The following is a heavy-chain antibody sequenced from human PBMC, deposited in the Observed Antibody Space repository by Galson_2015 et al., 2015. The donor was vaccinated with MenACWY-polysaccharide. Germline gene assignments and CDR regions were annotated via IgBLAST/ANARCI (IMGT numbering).Heavy chain of an antibody. CDR2: INSDGSTT. D-gene: IGHD1-26*01. V-gene: IGHV3-74*01. CDR3: ARGSYGNGYGMDV. Sequence: SHINSDGSTTNYADSVKGRFTISRDNAKNSLYLQMSSLRAEDTAVYYCARGSYGNGYGMDVWGQGTTVTVSS. J-gene: IGHJ6*02.